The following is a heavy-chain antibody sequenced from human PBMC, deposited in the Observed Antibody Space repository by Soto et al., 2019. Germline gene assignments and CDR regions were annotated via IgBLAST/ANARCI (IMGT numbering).Heavy chain of an antibody. Sequence: ASVKVSCKASGYTFTRYYMHWVRQAPGQGLEWRGIINPSGGSTSYAQKFQGRVTMTRDTSTSTVYMELSSLRSEDTAVYYCARECIYYYYDSSGYDLERTRPNGMDVWGQGTTVTVSS. CDR1: GYTFTRYY. V-gene: IGHV1-46*01. D-gene: IGHD3-22*01. CDR3: ARECIYYYYDSSGYDLERTRPNGMDV. J-gene: IGHJ6*02. CDR2: INPSGGST.